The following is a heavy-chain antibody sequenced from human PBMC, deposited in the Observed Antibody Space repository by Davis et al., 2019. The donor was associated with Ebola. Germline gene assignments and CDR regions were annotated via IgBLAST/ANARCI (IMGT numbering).Heavy chain of an antibody. V-gene: IGHV1-2*04. D-gene: IGHD1-26*01. CDR3: ARGGGSSKRTMGY. Sequence: AASVKVSCKAYGEKGKGYEMHWVRQAPGQGLEWMGWINPNSGGTNYAQKFQGWVTMTRDTSISTAYMELRRLRSDDTAVYYCARGGGSSKRTMGYWGQGTLVTVSS. CDR2: INPNSGGT. CDR1: GEKGKGYE. J-gene: IGHJ4*02.